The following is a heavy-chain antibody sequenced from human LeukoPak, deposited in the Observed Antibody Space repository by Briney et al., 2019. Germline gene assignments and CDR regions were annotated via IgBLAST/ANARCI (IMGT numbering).Heavy chain of an antibody. V-gene: IGHV3-30-3*01. CDR2: ISYDGSNK. Sequence: PGGSLRLSCAASGFTFSSYAMHWVRQAPAKGLEWVAVISYDGSNKYYADSVKGRFTISRDNSKNTLYLQMNSLRAEDTAVYYCAGGRAYYYDSSGLGDYWGQGTLVTVSS. CDR1: GFTFSSYA. D-gene: IGHD3-22*01. J-gene: IGHJ4*02. CDR3: AGGRAYYYDSSGLGDY.